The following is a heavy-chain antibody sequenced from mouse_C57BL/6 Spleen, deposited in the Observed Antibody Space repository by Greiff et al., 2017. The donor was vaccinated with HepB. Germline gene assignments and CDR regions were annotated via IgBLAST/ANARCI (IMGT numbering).Heavy chain of an antibody. CDR2: IYPGSGST. D-gene: IGHD1-1*01. Sequence: QVQLQQPGAELVKPGASVKMSCKASGYTFTSYWITWVKQRPGQGLEWIGDIYPGSGSTNYNEKFKSKATLTVDTSSSTAYMQLSNLTSEDSAVYYCARWYYGSAMDYWGQGTSVTVSS. CDR3: ARWYYGSAMDY. J-gene: IGHJ4*01. V-gene: IGHV1-55*01. CDR1: GYTFTSYW.